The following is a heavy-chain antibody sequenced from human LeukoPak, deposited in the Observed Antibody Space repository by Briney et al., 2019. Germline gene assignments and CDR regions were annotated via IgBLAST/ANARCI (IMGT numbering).Heavy chain of an antibody. CDR3: ATSSGYSSGGY. V-gene: IGHV1-69*04. CDR1: GGTFSSYA. Sequence: SVKVSCKASGGTFSSYAISWVRQAPGQGLEWMGRIIPILGIANYAQKFQGRVTITADKSTSTAYMELSSLRSEETAVYYCATSSGYSSGGYWGQGTLVTVSS. D-gene: IGHD5-18*01. CDR2: IIPILGIA. J-gene: IGHJ4*02.